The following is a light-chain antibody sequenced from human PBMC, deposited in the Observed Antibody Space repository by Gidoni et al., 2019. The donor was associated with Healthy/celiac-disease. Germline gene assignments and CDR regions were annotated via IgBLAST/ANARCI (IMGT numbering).Light chain of an antibody. Sequence: EIVMTQSPATLSVSPGERATLPCRASQSVSSNLAWYQQKPGQAPRLLIYGASTRATGIPARFSGSGSGTEFTLTISSLQSEDFAVYYCQQYNNWPGTFGQGTKLE. CDR2: GAS. J-gene: IGKJ2*01. V-gene: IGKV3-15*01. CDR1: QSVSSN. CDR3: QQYNNWPGT.